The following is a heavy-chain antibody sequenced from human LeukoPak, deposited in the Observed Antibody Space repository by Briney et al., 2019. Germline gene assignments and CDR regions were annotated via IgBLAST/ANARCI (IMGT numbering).Heavy chain of an antibody. CDR3: AKALYCSGGSCYTYYFDY. D-gene: IGHD2-15*01. Sequence: GGSLRLSCAASEFSVGSNYMTWVRQAPGKGLEWVSLIYSGGSTYYADSVKGRFTISRDNSKNTLYLQMNSLRAEDTAVYYCAKALYCSGGSCYTYYFDYWGQGTLVTVSS. CDR1: EFSVGSNY. V-gene: IGHV3-66*01. CDR2: IYSGGST. J-gene: IGHJ4*02.